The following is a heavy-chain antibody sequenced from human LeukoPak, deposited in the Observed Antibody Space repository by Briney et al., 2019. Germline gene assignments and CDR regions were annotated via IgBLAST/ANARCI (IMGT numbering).Heavy chain of an antibody. Sequence: PGGSLRLSCAASGFSVSNNYMSWVRQAPGKGLEWGSVIYSGGSTYYADSVKGRFTISRDNSKNTLFLQMNSLRAEDTAVFYCARGSAASGFDPWGQGTLVTVSS. CDR3: ARGSAASGFDP. J-gene: IGHJ5*02. CDR1: GFSVSNNY. V-gene: IGHV3-53*01. D-gene: IGHD6-13*01. CDR2: IYSGGST.